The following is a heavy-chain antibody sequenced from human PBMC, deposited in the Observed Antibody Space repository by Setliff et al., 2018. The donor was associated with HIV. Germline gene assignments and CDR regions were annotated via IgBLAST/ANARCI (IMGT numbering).Heavy chain of an antibody. V-gene: IGHV4-61*02. CDR2: IYASGSA. D-gene: IGHD3-16*01. J-gene: IGHJ2*01. CDR3: ARGGEYPNWFFDL. CDR1: GDSFNSGTYY. Sequence: SETLSLTCTVSGDSFNSGTYYWSWIRQPAGKGLEWIGRIYASGSANYSPSLKSRVTISLDTSKNQFSLNLTSMTAADTAVYYCARGGEYPNWFFDLWGRGTLVTVSS.